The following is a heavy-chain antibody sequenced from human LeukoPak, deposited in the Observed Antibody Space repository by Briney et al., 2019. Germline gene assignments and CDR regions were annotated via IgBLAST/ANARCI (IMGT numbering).Heavy chain of an antibody. J-gene: IGHJ3*01. D-gene: IGHD3-22*01. CDR2: MYYSGSS. CDR3: ARHFTYYYDSSGYPRDAFDV. CDR1: GGSISGYY. V-gene: IGHV4-59*08. Sequence: SETLSLTCSVSGGSISGYYWSWIRQSPGKGLVWIGYMYYSGSSNCNPSLKSRVTISIDMSTNQFSLKLSSVTAADTALYYCARHFTYYYDSSGYPRDAFDVWGQGTMVTVSS.